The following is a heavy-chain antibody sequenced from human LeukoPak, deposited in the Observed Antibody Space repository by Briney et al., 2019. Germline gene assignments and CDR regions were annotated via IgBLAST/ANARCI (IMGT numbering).Heavy chain of an antibody. J-gene: IGHJ5*02. CDR1: GYTFINNW. CDR2: INPTGTTT. Sequence: GASVKVSCKASGYTFINNWMHWVRQAPGQGLEWVGLINPTGTTTLYAQKFQGRLTLTRDMSTSTDYMELRSLKSEDTAAYYRARDNSVGDIAWWFDPWGQGTLVTVSS. D-gene: IGHD3-10*01. V-gene: IGHV1-46*01. CDR3: ARDNSVGDIAWWFDP.